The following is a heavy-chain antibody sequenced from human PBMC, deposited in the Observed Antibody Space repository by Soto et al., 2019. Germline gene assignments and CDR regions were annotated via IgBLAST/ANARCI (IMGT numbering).Heavy chain of an antibody. V-gene: IGHV3-30*09. Sequence: GGSLRVSCASSGFTFSIQAMHWVRQAPGKGLEWVAIISYDGSTTYHADSVKGRFAISRDNSKNTLYLQMNSLRTDDTAVYFCARHVASTVNTSDWFDPWGQGTMVTVSS. CDR3: ARHVASTVNTSDWFDP. CDR1: GFTFSIQA. CDR2: ISYDGSTT. D-gene: IGHD4-4*01. J-gene: IGHJ5*02.